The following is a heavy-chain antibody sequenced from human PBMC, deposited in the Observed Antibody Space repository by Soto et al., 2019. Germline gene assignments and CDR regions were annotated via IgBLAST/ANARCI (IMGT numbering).Heavy chain of an antibody. J-gene: IGHJ5*02. V-gene: IGHV1-18*01. CDR3: ARTNAARQFENCFDP. Sequence: GASVXVSCKASGYTFTSYGISWVRQAPGQGLEWMGWISAYNGNTNYAQKLQGRVTMTTDTSTSTAYMELRSLRSDDTAVYYCARTNAARQFENCFDPWGQGTLVTVSS. CDR1: GYTFTSYG. D-gene: IGHD6-6*01. CDR2: ISAYNGNT.